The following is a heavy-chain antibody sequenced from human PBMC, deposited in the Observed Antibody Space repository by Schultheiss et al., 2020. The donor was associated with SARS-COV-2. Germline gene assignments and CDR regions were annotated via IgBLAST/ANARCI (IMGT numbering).Heavy chain of an antibody. CDR3: ARGYYDILTGYYVTETGFDY. CDR2: IIPIFGTA. D-gene: IGHD3-9*01. V-gene: IGHV1-69*13. CDR1: GGTFSSYA. Sequence: SVKVSCKASGGTFSSYAISWVRQAPGQGLEWMGGIIPIFGTANYAQKFQGRVTITADESTSTAYMELSSLRSEDTAVYYCARGYYDILTGYYVTETGFDYWGQGTLVTVSS. J-gene: IGHJ4*02.